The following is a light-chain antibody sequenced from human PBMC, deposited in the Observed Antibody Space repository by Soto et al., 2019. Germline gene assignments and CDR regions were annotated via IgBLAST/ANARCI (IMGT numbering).Light chain of an antibody. CDR1: QSVGTLY. CDR3: QQYNDWWT. V-gene: IGKV3-15*01. J-gene: IGKJ1*01. CDR2: ATS. Sequence: IVLTQSPGTLSLSPGDRATLSCRASQSVGTLYLAWYQQKPGQAPRLLISATSTRATGIPARFSGSGSGTEFTLTISSLQSEDFAVYYCQQYNDWWTFGQGTKVDIK.